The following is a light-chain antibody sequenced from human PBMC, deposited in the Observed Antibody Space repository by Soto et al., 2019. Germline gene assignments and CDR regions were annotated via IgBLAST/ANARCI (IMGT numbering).Light chain of an antibody. CDR1: QSVSSY. Sequence: EIVLTQSPATLSLSPGERATLSCRASQSVSSYLAWYQQKPGQAPRLLIYDASNRATGIPARFSGSGSGTEFTLTISSLEPEDFAVYYCQQRSNFGQGTRLEIK. V-gene: IGKV3-11*01. J-gene: IGKJ5*01. CDR3: QQRSN. CDR2: DAS.